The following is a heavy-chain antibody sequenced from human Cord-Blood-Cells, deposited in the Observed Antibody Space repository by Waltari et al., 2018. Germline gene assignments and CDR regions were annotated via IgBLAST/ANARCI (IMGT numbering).Heavy chain of an antibody. CDR3: ARDLTPNTLGYCSGGSCYYYYYGMDV. CDR2: INAGNGNT. CDR1: GYTFTSYA. D-gene: IGHD2-15*01. Sequence: QVQLVQSGAEVKKPGASVQVSCKASGYTFTSYAMHWVRQAPGQRCEWMGWINAGNGNTKYSQKFQGRVTITRDTSASTAYMELSSLRSEDTAVYYCARDLTPNTLGYCSGGSCYYYYYGMDVWGQGTTVTVSS. J-gene: IGHJ6*02. V-gene: IGHV1-3*01.